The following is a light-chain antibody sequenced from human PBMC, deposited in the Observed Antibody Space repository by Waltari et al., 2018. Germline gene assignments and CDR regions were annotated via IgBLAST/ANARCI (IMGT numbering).Light chain of an antibody. V-gene: IGKV4-1*01. CDR3: QQYNSFPLT. CDR2: WAS. J-gene: IGKJ4*01. CDR1: QSVLYYYDNKNY. Sequence: DLVMTQSPDSLAVSLGARATITCTSSQSVLYYYDNKNYLAWYQQKTGQPPKLLIYWASARESGVPDRFSGSGSGTDFTLTISSLQAEDVAVYFCQQYNSFPLTFGGGTKVEIK.